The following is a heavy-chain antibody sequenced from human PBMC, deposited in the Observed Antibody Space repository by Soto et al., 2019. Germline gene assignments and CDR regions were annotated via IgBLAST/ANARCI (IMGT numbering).Heavy chain of an antibody. J-gene: IGHJ4*02. V-gene: IGHV3-7*01. CDR2: IKPDGGSK. Sequence: EVQLVESGGGLVQPGGSLRLSCAASGFSFSNSWMSWVRQAPGKGLEWVANIKPDGGSKYYVDSVRGRFTVSRDNAKNSLYLQMNSLRVEDTAVYFCASTTALADFDFWGQGTLVTVSS. CDR1: GFSFSNSW. D-gene: IGHD1-1*01. CDR3: ASTTALADFDF.